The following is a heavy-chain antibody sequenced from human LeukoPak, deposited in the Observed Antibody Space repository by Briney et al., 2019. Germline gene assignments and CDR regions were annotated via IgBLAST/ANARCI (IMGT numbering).Heavy chain of an antibody. CDR1: GYTFSNYG. Sequence: GASVKVSCKASGYTFSNYGISWVRQAPGQGLEWMAWISAYNGNTNYAQKFQGRVTMTTDTPTSTAYMELRSLRSDDTAVYHCARDLRPSDYYYYMDVWGKGTTVTVSS. J-gene: IGHJ6*03. CDR2: ISAYNGNT. D-gene: IGHD3-10*01. V-gene: IGHV1-18*01. CDR3: ARDLRPSDYYYYMDV.